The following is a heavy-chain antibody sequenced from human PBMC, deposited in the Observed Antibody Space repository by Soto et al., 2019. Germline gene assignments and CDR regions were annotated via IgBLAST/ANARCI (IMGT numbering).Heavy chain of an antibody. D-gene: IGHD6-13*01. CDR1: GGSISSGGYS. J-gene: IGHJ6*02. CDR3: ARGRLAAAAPLSYYYYGMDG. Sequence: PSETLSLTCAVSGGSISSGGYSWSWIRQPPGKGLEWIGYIYHSGSTYYNPSLKSRVTISVDRSKNQFSLKLSSVTAADTAVYYCARGRLAAAAPLSYYYYGMDGWGQGTTVTV. CDR2: IYHSGST. V-gene: IGHV4-30-2*01.